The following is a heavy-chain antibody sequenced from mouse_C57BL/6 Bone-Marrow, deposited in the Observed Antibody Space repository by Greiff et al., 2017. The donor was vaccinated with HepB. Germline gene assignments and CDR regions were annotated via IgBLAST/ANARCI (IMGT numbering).Heavy chain of an antibody. V-gene: IGHV5-4*01. CDR1: GFTFSSYA. CDR2: ISDGGSYT. Sequence: EVQLVESGGGLVKPGGSLKLSCAASGFTFSSYAMSWVRQTPEKRLEWVATISDGGSYTYYPDNVKGRFTISRDNAKNNLYLQMSHLKSEDTAMYYCARDTGASWYFDVWGTGTTVTVSS. J-gene: IGHJ1*03. D-gene: IGHD4-1*01. CDR3: ARDTGASWYFDV.